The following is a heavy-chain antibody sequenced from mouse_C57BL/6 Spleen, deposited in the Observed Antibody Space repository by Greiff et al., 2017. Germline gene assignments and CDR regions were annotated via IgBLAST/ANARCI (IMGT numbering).Heavy chain of an antibody. CDR2: IDPSDSYT. CDR1: GYTFTSYW. D-gene: IGHD4-1*01. V-gene: IGHV1-69*01. J-gene: IGHJ2*01. CDR3: ARISSNWNYFDY. Sequence: QVQLQQPGAELVMPGASVKLSCKASGYTFTSYWMHWVKQRPGQGLEWIGEIDPSDSYTNYNQKFKGKSTLTVDKSSSTAYMQLSSLTSEDSAVYYCARISSNWNYFDYWGQGTTLTVSS.